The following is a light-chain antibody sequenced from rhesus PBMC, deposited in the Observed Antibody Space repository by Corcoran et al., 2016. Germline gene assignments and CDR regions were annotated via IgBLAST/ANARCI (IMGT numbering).Light chain of an antibody. CDR1: QNIYRD. Sequence: DIQMTQSPSALSASVGDRVTISCRASQNIYRDLAWYQQKPGKAPMLLIYAASSLQTGVPSRFSGTGSGTDFTLTISSLQSEDFATYYCQHYYDSPFTFGPGTKLDLK. CDR3: QHYYDSPFT. CDR2: AAS. V-gene: IGKV1S8*01. J-gene: IGKJ3*01.